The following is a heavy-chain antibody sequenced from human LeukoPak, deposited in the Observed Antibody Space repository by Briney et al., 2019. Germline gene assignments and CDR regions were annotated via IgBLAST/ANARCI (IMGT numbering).Heavy chain of an antibody. CDR3: ARDSRVSVAGTSYYYYYGMDV. V-gene: IGHV4-59*01. CDR2: MYHGGSS. CDR1: GGSISSSY. Sequence: PSETLPLTCTVSGGSISSSYWSWIRQPPGKGLEWIGYMYHGGSSSYNPSLQSRVTISVDTSKNQFSLMLSSVTAADTAVYYCARDSRVSVAGTSYYYYYGMDVWGQGTTVTVSS. J-gene: IGHJ6*02. D-gene: IGHD6-19*01.